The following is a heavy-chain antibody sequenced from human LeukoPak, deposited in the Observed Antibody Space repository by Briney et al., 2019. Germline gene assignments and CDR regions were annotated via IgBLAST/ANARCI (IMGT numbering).Heavy chain of an antibody. D-gene: IGHD6-19*01. CDR3: AGSSGSDTGPFDY. CDR1: GFTFSSYS. Sequence: GGSLRLSCAASGFTFSSYSMNWVRRAPGKGLEWVSYISSSSSTIYYADSVKGRFTISRDNAKNSLYLQMNSLRAEDTAVYYRAGSSGSDTGPFDYWGQGTLVTVSS. V-gene: IGHV3-48*01. CDR2: ISSSSSTI. J-gene: IGHJ4*02.